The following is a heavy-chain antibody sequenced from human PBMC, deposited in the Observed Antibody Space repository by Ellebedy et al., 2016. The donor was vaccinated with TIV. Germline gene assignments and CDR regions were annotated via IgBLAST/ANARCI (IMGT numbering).Heavy chain of an antibody. Sequence: PGGSLRLSCAASGFTFSGYWMSWVRQAPGKGLEWVANIKEDGSEAYYVDSVKGRFTISRDNAKKSLYLQMSNLRAEDTAVFYCARAGGRHSTGTGFYWGQGTRVTVST. CDR1: GFTFSGYW. CDR3: ARAGGRHSTGTGFY. J-gene: IGHJ4*02. V-gene: IGHV3-7*03. D-gene: IGHD1-14*01. CDR2: IKEDGSEA.